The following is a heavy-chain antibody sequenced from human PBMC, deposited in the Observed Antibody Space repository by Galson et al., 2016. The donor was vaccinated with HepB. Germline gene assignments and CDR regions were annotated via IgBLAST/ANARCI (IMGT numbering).Heavy chain of an antibody. D-gene: IGHD1-26*01. V-gene: IGHV3-23*01. CDR2: ISGSGGSI. CDR3: AKYRSATYYTDYFEY. CDR1: GFTFSTYA. Sequence: SLRLSCAASGFTFSTYAMTWVRQAPGKGLEWVATISGSGGSIYYAGSVKGRFTISRDNSKNTLFLQMKRLRDEDTALYYRAKYRSATYYTDYFEYWGQGTLVTVSS. J-gene: IGHJ4*02.